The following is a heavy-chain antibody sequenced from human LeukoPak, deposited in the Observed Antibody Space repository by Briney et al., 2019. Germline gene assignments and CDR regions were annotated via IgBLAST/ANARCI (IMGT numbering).Heavy chain of an antibody. J-gene: IGHJ4*02. CDR1: GFTFSSYS. CDR2: ISSSSGYI. CDR3: AKMDWERYYYDSSGYQYFDY. D-gene: IGHD3-22*01. V-gene: IGHV3-21*04. Sequence: GGSLRLSCAASGFTFSSYSMNWVRQAPGKGLEWVSSISSSSGYIYYADSVKGRFTISRDNSKNTLYLQMNSLRAEDTAVYYCAKMDWERYYYDSSGYQYFDYWGQGTLVTVSS.